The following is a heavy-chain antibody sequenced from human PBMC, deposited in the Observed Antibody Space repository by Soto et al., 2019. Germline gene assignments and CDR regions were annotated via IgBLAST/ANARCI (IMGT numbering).Heavy chain of an antibody. CDR3: ARSSNPIAAAGSYCYYGMDV. V-gene: IGHV3-13*01. CDR1: GFTFSSYD. Sequence: GGSLRLSCAASGFTFSSYDMHWVRQATGKGLEWVSAIGTAGDTYYPGAVKGRFTISRENAKNSLYLQMNSLRAGDTAVYYCARSSNPIAAAGSYCYYGMDVWGQGTTVTVSS. D-gene: IGHD6-13*01. CDR2: IGTAGDT. J-gene: IGHJ6*02.